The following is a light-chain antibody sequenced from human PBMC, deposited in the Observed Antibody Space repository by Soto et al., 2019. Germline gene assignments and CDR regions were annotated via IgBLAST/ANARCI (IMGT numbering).Light chain of an antibody. J-gene: IGKJ4*01. V-gene: IGKV1-13*02. Sequence: AIQLTQSPSSLSASVGDRVTITCRASQGISSALAWYHQKPGTAPKLLIYDASSLESGVPSRFSGSGSGTDFTLTISSLQPEDFATYYCQQFKSYPLTFGGGTTVEIK. CDR2: DAS. CDR3: QQFKSYPLT. CDR1: QGISSA.